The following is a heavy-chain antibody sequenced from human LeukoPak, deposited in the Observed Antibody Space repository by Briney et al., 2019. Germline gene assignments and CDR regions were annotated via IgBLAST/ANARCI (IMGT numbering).Heavy chain of an antibody. Sequence: SETLSLTCTVSGGSISSNYWSWIRQPPGKGLEWIGHIYDSGSTNYNPSLKSRVTISVDTSKNQFSLKLSSVTAADTAVYYCARDPYYGSGSYYNWFDPWGQGTLVTVSS. CDR1: GGSISSNY. V-gene: IGHV4-59*01. CDR3: ARDPYYGSGSYYNWFDP. CDR2: IYDSGST. J-gene: IGHJ5*02. D-gene: IGHD3-10*01.